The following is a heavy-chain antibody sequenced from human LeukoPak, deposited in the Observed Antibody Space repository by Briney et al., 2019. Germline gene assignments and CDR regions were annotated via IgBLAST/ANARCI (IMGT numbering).Heavy chain of an antibody. V-gene: IGHV3-7*04. D-gene: IGHD4-23*01. CDR2: IRQDGNEI. J-gene: IGHJ4*02. CDR1: GFTFSNYW. CDR3: ARARWVQANFYFDY. Sequence: GGSLRLSCAASGFTFSNYWMSWVRQAPEKGLEWVANIRQDGNEIYYVDSVKGRFTISRDNAKNSLYLQMNSLRTEDTAVYYCARARWVQANFYFDYWGQGTLVTVSS.